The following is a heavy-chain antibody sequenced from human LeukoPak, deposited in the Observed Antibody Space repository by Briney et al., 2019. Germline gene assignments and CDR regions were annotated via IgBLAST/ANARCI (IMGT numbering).Heavy chain of an antibody. Sequence: GGSLRLSCAAPGFTFSSYSMNWVRQAPGKGLEWVSYISSSSSTIYYADSVKGRFTISRDNAKNSLYLQMNSLRAEDTAVYYCARENQNVLRFLEWLSYFDYWGQGTLVTVSS. CDR2: ISSSSSTI. CDR3: ARENQNVLRFLEWLSYFDY. J-gene: IGHJ4*02. CDR1: GFTFSSYS. D-gene: IGHD3-3*01. V-gene: IGHV3-48*01.